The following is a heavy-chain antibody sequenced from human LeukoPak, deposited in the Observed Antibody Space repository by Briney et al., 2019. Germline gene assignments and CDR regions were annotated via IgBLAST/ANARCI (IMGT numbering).Heavy chain of an antibody. CDR3: ASLGHDSSGYFDY. V-gene: IGHV4-39*01. CDR2: IYYSGST. D-gene: IGHD3-22*01. CDR1: GGSISSSSYY. J-gene: IGHJ4*02. Sequence: SETLSLTCTASGGSISSSSYYWGWIRQPPGKGLEWIGSIYYSGSTYYNPSLKSRVTISVDTSKNQFSLKLSSVTAADTAVYYCASLGHDSSGYFDYWGQGTLVTVSS.